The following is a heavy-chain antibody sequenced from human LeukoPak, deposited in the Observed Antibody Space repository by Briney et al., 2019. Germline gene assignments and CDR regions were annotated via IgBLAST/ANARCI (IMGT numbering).Heavy chain of an antibody. CDR3: ARENPSGYYNRPIDY. V-gene: IGHV4-61*08. Sequence: SQTLSLTCTVSGGSISSGDYYWSWIRQPPGKGLEWIGDIYYSGSIKYNPSLKSRVTMSVDTSKNQFSLKLSSVTAADTAIYYCARENPSGYYNRPIDYWGQGTLVTVSS. J-gene: IGHJ4*02. CDR1: GGSISSGDYY. D-gene: IGHD3-22*01. CDR2: IYYSGSI.